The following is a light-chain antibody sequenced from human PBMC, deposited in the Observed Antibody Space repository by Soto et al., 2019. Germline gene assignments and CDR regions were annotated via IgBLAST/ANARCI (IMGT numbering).Light chain of an antibody. J-gene: IGKJ4*01. CDR3: QQYHHWPVT. CDR1: QSVSSN. Sequence: EIVMTQSPATLSVSPGERATLSCRASQSVSSNLAWYQQKPGQAPRLLIYGASIRATGIPARFSGSGSGTEFTLTISSLQSEDFAVYYCQQYHHWPVTFGGGTKVEIK. CDR2: GAS. V-gene: IGKV3-15*01.